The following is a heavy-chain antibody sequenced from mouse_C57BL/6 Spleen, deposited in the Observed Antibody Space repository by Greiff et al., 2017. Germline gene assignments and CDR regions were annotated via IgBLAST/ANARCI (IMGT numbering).Heavy chain of an antibody. J-gene: IGHJ4*01. CDR2: INPNNGGT. CDR1: GYTFTDYN. Sequence: EVQLQQSGPELVKPGASVKIPCKASGYTFTDYNMDWVKQSHGKSLEWIGDINPNNGGTIYNQKFKGKATLTVDKSSSTAYMELRSLTSEDTAVYYCARKNSNYEGYYAMDYWGKGTSVTVSS. D-gene: IGHD2-5*01. V-gene: IGHV1-18*01. CDR3: ARKNSNYEGYYAMDY.